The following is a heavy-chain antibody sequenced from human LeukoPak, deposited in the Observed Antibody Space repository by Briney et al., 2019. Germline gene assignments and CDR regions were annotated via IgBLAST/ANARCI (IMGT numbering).Heavy chain of an antibody. CDR1: GFTFSSYA. J-gene: IGHJ6*03. CDR2: ISGSGGST. CDR3: VYSSSWYPGGYYYYYYMDV. V-gene: IGHV3-23*01. Sequence: PGGSLRLSCAASGFTFSSYAMSWVRQAPGKGLEWVSAISGSGGSTYYADSVKGRFTISRDNSKNTLYLQMNSLRAEDTAVYYCVYSSSWYPGGYYYYYYMDVWGKGTTVTISS. D-gene: IGHD6-13*01.